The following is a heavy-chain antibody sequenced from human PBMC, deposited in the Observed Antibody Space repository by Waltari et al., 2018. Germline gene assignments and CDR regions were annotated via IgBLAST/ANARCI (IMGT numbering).Heavy chain of an antibody. Sequence: EVQLVESGGGMVRPGGSLRLSCAASGFTFNDYGMRWVRQVPGKGLEWVSGINWSGARTSYAESVMGRFTVSRDNAMNSLYLEMSSLRAEDTALYYCVREVFGSGWRESYFFDYWGQGTLVTVSS. CDR3: VREVFGSGWRESYFFDY. J-gene: IGHJ4*02. CDR2: INWSGART. V-gene: IGHV3-20*04. CDR1: GFTFNDYG. D-gene: IGHD6-19*01.